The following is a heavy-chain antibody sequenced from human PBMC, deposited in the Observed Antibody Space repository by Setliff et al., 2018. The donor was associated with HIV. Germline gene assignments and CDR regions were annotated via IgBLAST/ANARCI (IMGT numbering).Heavy chain of an antibody. J-gene: IGHJ4*02. V-gene: IGHV3-30*10. CDR2: VTYDGRRT. CDR3: ASARIPTGGMSTSFDY. CDR1: GFTFSDSA. Sequence: PGGSLRLSCVTSGFTFSDSAMHWVRQAPGKGLEWVSGVTYDGRRTSYTDAVKGRFTISRDNSNNTLYLQVSSLRPEDTAVYYCASARIPTGGMSTSFDYWGQGTPVTVSS. D-gene: IGHD2-15*01.